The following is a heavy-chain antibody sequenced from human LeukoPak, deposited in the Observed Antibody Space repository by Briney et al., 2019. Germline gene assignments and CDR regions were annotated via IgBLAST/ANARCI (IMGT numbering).Heavy chain of an antibody. CDR3: ARASRGGIAEAGEWFDP. CDR2: IYYSGST. CDR1: GCSISSGGYY. J-gene: IGHJ5*02. V-gene: IGHV4-31*03. Sequence: SQTLSLTCTVSGCSISSGGYYWSWIRQHPGKGLEWIGYIYYSGSTYYIPCLKSRVTLPLDTYKNQFSLKLSAVTAADTAVYYCARASRGGIAEAGEWFDPWGQGTLVTVSS. D-gene: IGHD6-13*01.